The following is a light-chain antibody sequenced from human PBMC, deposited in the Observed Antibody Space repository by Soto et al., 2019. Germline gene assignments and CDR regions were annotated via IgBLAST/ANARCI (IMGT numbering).Light chain of an antibody. Sequence: QSALTQPASVSGSPGQSIAISCTGTSSDVGGYNYVSWYQQHPGKAPKLMIYDVSVRPSGVSDRFSGSKSDNTASLTITGLQAEDEAHYYCSSYTASSTVVFGGGTQLTVL. CDR2: DVS. CDR1: SSDVGGYNY. V-gene: IGLV2-14*01. CDR3: SSYTASSTVV. J-gene: IGLJ2*01.